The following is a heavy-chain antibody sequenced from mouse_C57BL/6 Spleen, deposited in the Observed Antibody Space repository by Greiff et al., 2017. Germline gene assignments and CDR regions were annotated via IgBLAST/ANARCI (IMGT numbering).Heavy chain of an antibody. CDR2: INPSSGYT. Sequence: QVQLQQSGAELARPGASVKMSCKASGYTFTSYTMHWVKQRPGQGLEWIGYINPSSGYTKYNQKFKDKATLTADKSSRTAYMQLSSLTTEDSAVYYCARGDGNYGYWYFDVWGTGTTVTVSS. D-gene: IGHD2-1*01. CDR3: ARGDGNYGYWYFDV. CDR1: GYTFTSYT. V-gene: IGHV1-4*01. J-gene: IGHJ1*03.